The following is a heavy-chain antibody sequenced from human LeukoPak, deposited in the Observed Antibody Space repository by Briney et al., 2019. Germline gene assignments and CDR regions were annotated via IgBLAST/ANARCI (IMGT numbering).Heavy chain of an antibody. V-gene: IGHV4-59*01. Sequence: SETLSLTCTVSGGSISSYYWSWIRQPPGKGLEWIGYIYYSGSTSYNPSLKSRVTISVDTSKKQFSLKLSSVTAADTAVYYCARGAIYGSGSYYAYWGQGTLVTVSS. J-gene: IGHJ4*02. CDR3: ARGAIYGSGSYYAY. CDR2: IYYSGST. D-gene: IGHD3-10*01. CDR1: GGSISSYY.